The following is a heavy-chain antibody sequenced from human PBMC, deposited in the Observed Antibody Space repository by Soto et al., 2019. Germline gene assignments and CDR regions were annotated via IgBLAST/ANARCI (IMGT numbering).Heavy chain of an antibody. D-gene: IGHD1-1*01. V-gene: IGHV4-38-2*02. CDR2: IYPSVSS. CDR1: GFAISRGYY. CDR3: AREKVGTTFFDN. J-gene: IGHJ4*02. Sequence: SETLSLTCSVSGFAISRGYYWSWVRQPPGKGLEWIGSIYPSVSSYHNPSLTTRLRLSIDTSKNQFTLNLTSVTAADTALYFCAREKVGTTFFDNWGQGIQVTVSS.